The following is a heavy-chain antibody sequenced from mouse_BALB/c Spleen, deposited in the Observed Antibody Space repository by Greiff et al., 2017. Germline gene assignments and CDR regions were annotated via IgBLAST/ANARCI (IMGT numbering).Heavy chain of an antibody. CDR3: ARRTARAIYAMDY. CDR1: GYTFTDYA. D-gene: IGHD3-2*01. CDR2: ISTYYGDA. Sequence: VQLQQSGAALVRPGVSVKISCKGSGYTFTDYAMHWVKQSHAKSLEWIGVISTYYGDASYNQKFKGKATMTVDKSSSTAYMELARLTSEDSAIYYCARRTARAIYAMDYWGQGTSVTVSS. V-gene: IGHV1S137*01. J-gene: IGHJ4*01.